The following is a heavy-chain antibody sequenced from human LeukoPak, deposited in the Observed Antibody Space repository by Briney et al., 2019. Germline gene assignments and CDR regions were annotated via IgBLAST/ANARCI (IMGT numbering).Heavy chain of an antibody. CDR2: IIHIFGTA. V-gene: IGHV1-69*05. Sequence: SVKVSCKASGGTFSSYAISWVRQAPGQGLEWMGGIIHIFGTANYAQKFQGRVTITTDESTSTAYMELSSLRSEDTAVYYCARDKDCSGGSCYFSGGSFDYWGQGTLVTVSS. D-gene: IGHD2-15*01. CDR3: ARDKDCSGGSCYFSGGSFDY. CDR1: GGTFSSYA. J-gene: IGHJ4*02.